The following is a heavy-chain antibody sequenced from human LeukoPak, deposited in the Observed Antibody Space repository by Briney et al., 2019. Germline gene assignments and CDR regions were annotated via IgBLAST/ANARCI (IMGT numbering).Heavy chain of an antibody. CDR2: IKQDGSQR. Sequence: GGSLRLSCTASGFTFSDYWMTWVRQAPGKGPEWVANIKQDGSQRYYVDSVRGRFTISRDNAKNSLFLQMNGLRAEDTAVYYCAVAGTTVTTPFDYWGQGTLVTVSS. CDR1: GFTFSDYW. V-gene: IGHV3-7*01. J-gene: IGHJ4*02. CDR3: AVAGTTVTTPFDY. D-gene: IGHD4-17*01.